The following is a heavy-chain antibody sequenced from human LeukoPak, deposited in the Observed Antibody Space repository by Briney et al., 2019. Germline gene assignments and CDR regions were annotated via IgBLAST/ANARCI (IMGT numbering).Heavy chain of an antibody. J-gene: IGHJ5*02. Sequence: ASVKVSCKASGYIFSTYDIHWVRQATGQGLEWMGWVNPNSGNTDFGQKFQGRLTITRNTSISTVYMELSSLRSEDTAVYYCARDNSVRDEAWWFYPWGQGTLVTVSS. CDR2: VNPNSGNT. D-gene: IGHD5-24*01. CDR3: ARDNSVRDEAWWFYP. V-gene: IGHV1-8*03. CDR1: GYIFSTYD.